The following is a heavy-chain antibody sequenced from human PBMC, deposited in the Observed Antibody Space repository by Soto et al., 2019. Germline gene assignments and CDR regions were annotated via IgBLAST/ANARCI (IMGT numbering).Heavy chain of an antibody. J-gene: IGHJ4*02. CDR1: GGSISSGGYY. Sequence: QMQLQESGPGLVKPSQTLSLTCTVSGGSISSGGYYWSWIRQHPGKGLEWIGYIYYSGSTYYNPSLKSRVTISVDTSKNQFSLKLSSVTAADTAVYYCARGPQRWLQPYYFDYWGQGTLVTVSS. CDR2: IYYSGST. V-gene: IGHV4-31*03. D-gene: IGHD5-12*01. CDR3: ARGPQRWLQPYYFDY.